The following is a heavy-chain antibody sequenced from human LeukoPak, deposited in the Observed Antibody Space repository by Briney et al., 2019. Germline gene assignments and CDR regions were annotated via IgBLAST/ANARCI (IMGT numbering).Heavy chain of an antibody. CDR2: INHSGSA. J-gene: IGHJ5*02. CDR1: GGSFSGYY. V-gene: IGHV4-34*01. Sequence: SETLSLTCAVSGGSFSGYYWTWIRQPPGKGLEWIGEINHSGSANYNPSLKSRVTISLDTSKNQFSLKVSSVTAADTAVYYCARGSANWFDPWGQGTLVTVSS. CDR3: ARGSANWFDP.